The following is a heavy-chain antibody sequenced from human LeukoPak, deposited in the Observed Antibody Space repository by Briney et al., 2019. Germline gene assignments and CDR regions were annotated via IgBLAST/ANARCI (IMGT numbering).Heavy chain of an antibody. D-gene: IGHD6-13*01. CDR2: INHSGST. CDR3: AKLRSSSWDSPPAFDI. Sequence: PSETLSLTCAVYGGSFSGYYWSWIRQPPGKGLEWIGEINHSGSTNYNPSLKSRVTISVDTSKNQFSLKLSSVTAADTAVYYCAKLRSSSWDSPPAFDIWGQGTMVTVSS. CDR1: GGSFSGYY. J-gene: IGHJ3*02. V-gene: IGHV4-34*01.